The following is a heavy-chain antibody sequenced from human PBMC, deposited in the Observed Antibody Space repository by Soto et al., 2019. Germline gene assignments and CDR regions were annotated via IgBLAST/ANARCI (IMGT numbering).Heavy chain of an antibody. D-gene: IGHD4-17*01. V-gene: IGHV4-59*01. Sequence: SETLSLTCTVSGGSIRNYYWNWIRQPPGKGLEWIGHIYYLGSTNYNPSLQSRVTISVDTSKSQFSLNLSSVTAADTAVYYCARGGFDFGDHRLDYWGQGTLVTAPQ. J-gene: IGHJ4*02. CDR2: IYYLGST. CDR1: GGSIRNYY. CDR3: ARGGFDFGDHRLDY.